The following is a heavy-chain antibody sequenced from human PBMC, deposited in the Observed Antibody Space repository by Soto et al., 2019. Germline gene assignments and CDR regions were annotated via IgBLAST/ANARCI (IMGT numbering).Heavy chain of an antibody. Sequence: GGSLRLSCAASGFTFSTFWMSWVRQAPGKGLEWVANVKEDGSERYHVDSVKGRFTISRDNAKNSLYLQMNSLGVEDTAVYYCARGGRRRFDYWGQGILVTVSS. CDR2: VKEDGSER. J-gene: IGHJ4*02. CDR3: ARGGRRRFDY. CDR1: GFTFSTFW. V-gene: IGHV3-7*01.